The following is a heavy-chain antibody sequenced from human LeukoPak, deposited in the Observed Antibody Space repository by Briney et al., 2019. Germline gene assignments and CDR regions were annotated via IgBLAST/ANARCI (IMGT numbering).Heavy chain of an antibody. J-gene: IGHJ3*01. CDR1: GFAFSSYA. Sequence: GRSLRLSCAASGFAFSSYAMHWVRQAPGKGLEWVAVISYDGSNKYYADSVKGRFTISRDNSKNTLYLQMNSLRAEDTAVYYCARDGSYYDSSGWVPTNWGKGTMVTVSS. D-gene: IGHD3-22*01. CDR2: ISYDGSNK. CDR3: ARDGSYYDSSGWVPTN. V-gene: IGHV3-30-3*01.